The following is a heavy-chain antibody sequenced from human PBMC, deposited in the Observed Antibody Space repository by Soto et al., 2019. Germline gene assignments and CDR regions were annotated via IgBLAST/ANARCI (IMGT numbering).Heavy chain of an antibody. CDR2: IMTIIGTA. V-gene: IGHV1-69*01. CDR3: ARDLEFRDGNISHLDY. J-gene: IGHJ4*02. CDR1: GGTFSSHV. Sequence: QVQLVQSGAEVKKPGSSVKVSCKASGGTFSSHVFNWVRQAPGQGLEWMGGIMTIIGTANYAQKFQGKVTITADESARTAYMVLSSLTSEATAVYYCARDLEFRDGNISHLDYWGQGTLVTVSS. D-gene: IGHD1-1*01.